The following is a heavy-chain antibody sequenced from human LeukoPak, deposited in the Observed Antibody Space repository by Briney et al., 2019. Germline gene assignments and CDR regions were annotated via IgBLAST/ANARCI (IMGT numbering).Heavy chain of an antibody. CDR1: GSSISSYY. Sequence: SETLSLTCTVSGSSISSYYWSWIRQPPGKGLEWIGYIYYSGSTNYNPSLKSRVTISVDTSKNQFSLKLSSVTAADTAVYYCAKTTYYDFWSGYYTFDYWGQGTLVTVSS. D-gene: IGHD3-3*01. CDR2: IYYSGST. CDR3: AKTTYYDFWSGYYTFDY. V-gene: IGHV4-59*08. J-gene: IGHJ4*02.